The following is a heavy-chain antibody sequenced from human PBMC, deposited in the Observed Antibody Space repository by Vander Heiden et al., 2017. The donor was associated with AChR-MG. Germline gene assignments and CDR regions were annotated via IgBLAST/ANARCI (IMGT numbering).Heavy chain of an antibody. CDR1: GFTFSSYA. CDR3: AREGGYDFPYYFDH. V-gene: IGHV3-30*04. D-gene: IGHD3-16*01. Sequence: QVQLVESGGGVVQPGRSLRLPCAAPGFTFSSYAIHWVRQAPGKGLEWVAVISYDGSNKFYADSVKGRFTISRDNSKNTLYLQMNSLRAEDTAVYYCAREGGYDFPYYFDHWGQGTLVTVSS. CDR2: ISYDGSNK. J-gene: IGHJ4*02.